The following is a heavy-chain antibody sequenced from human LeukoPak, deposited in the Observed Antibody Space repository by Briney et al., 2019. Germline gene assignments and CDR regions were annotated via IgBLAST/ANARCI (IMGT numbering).Heavy chain of an antibody. V-gene: IGHV1-69*06. D-gene: IGHD3-22*01. CDR1: GYTFTDYY. Sequence: GASVKVSCKASGYTFTDYYMHWVRQAPGQGLEWMGGIIPIFGTANYAQKFQGRVTITADKSTSIAYMELSSLRSEDTAVYYCARDSPTNYYDAGWGQGTLVTVSS. CDR2: IIPIFGTA. J-gene: IGHJ4*02. CDR3: ARDSPTNYYDAG.